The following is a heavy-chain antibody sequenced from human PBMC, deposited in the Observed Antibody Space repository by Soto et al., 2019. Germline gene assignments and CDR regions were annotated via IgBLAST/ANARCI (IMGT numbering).Heavy chain of an antibody. CDR2: IYYSGST. CDR1: GGSISSYY. J-gene: IGHJ4*02. D-gene: IGHD1-26*01. Sequence: SETLSLTCTVSGGSISSYYWSWIRQPPGKGLEWIGYIYYSGSTNYNPSLKSRVTMSVDTSKNQFSLRLSSATAADTAVYYCASLSSGSYYYFDYWAQGTLVTVSS. V-gene: IGHV4-59*12. CDR3: ASLSSGSYYYFDY.